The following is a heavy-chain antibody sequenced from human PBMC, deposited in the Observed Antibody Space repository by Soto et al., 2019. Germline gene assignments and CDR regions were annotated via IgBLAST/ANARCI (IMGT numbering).Heavy chain of an antibody. CDR3: ARHRPFYYGGNRKVVVFDP. V-gene: IGHV5-51*01. J-gene: IGHJ5*02. D-gene: IGHD4-17*01. CDR2: IYPGDSDT. Sequence: PGESLKISCNGSGYSFTSYWICWVRQMPWKGREWMGIIYPGDSDTRYSPSFQGQVTTSADKSISTAYLQWSSLKASDTAMYYCARHRPFYYGGNRKVVVFDPWGQGTLVTVSS. CDR1: GYSFTSYW.